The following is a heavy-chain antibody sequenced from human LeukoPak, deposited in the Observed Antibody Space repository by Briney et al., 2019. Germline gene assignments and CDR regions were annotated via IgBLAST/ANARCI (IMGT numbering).Heavy chain of an antibody. J-gene: IGHJ4*02. D-gene: IGHD3-22*01. Sequence: PGECLRLSCAASGFTFSSYAMSWVRQAPGKGLEWVSGISTSGGSSSYADSVKGRFTISRDNPRNTLYMQMNSLRAEDTALYYCAIMHPYYDGSGYWVQWGQGTLVTVSS. CDR2: ISTSGGSS. CDR1: GFTFSSYA. V-gene: IGHV3-23*01. CDR3: AIMHPYYDGSGYWVQ.